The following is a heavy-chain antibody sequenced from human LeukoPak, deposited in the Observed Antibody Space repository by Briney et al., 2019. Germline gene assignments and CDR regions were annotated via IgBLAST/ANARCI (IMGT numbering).Heavy chain of an antibody. J-gene: IGHJ3*02. CDR2: IYSGGST. V-gene: IGHV3-53*01. CDR1: GFTFSSYS. Sequence: PGGSLRLSCAASGFTFSSYSMSWVRQAPGKGLEWVSVIYSGGSTYYADSVKGRFTISRDNSKNTLYLQMNSLRADDTAVYYCARDDYGGNSQIGAFDIWGQGTMVTVSS. CDR3: ARDDYGGNSQIGAFDI. D-gene: IGHD4-23*01.